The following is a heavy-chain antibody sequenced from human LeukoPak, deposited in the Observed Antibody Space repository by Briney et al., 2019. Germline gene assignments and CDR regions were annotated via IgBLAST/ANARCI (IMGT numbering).Heavy chain of an antibody. D-gene: IGHD1-26*01. Sequence: GASVKVSCKASGGTFSSYAISWVRQAPGQGLEWMGGIIPIFGTANYAQKFQGRVTITADESTSTAYMELSSLRSEDTAVYYCAREIGGGLHYFQYWGQGTLVTVSS. V-gene: IGHV1-69*13. J-gene: IGHJ4*02. CDR2: IIPIFGTA. CDR1: GGTFSSYA. CDR3: AREIGGGLHYFQY.